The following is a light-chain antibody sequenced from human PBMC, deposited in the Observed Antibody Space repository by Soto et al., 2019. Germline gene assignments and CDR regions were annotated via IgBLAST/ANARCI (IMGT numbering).Light chain of an antibody. V-gene: IGLV1-40*01. CDR1: SSNIGAGYD. Sequence: QAVVTQPPSVSGAPGQRVTISCTGSSSNIGAGYDVHWYQQLPGTAPKVLIYGNSNRPSGVPDRFSGSKSGTSASLAITGLQAEDEAHYYCQSYDTSLSAHVVFGGGTKLTVL. J-gene: IGLJ2*01. CDR3: QSYDTSLSAHVV. CDR2: GNS.